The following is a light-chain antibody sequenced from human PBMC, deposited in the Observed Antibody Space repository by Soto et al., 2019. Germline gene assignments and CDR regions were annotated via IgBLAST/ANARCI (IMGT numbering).Light chain of an antibody. J-gene: IGLJ1*01. CDR1: DVGDYKF. V-gene: IGLV2-14*01. Sequence: QSVLTQPASVSGSPGQSITISCSDVGDYKFVSWYQQHPGKAPKLVIYEVSNRPLGVSNRFSGSKSGKTAALTISGLQAEDEADYYCGAYTGISTYVFGTGTKLTVL. CDR2: EVS. CDR3: GAYTGISTYV.